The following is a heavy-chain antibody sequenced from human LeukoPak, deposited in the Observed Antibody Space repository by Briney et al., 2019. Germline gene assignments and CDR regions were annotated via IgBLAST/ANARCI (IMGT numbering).Heavy chain of an antibody. V-gene: IGHV5-51*01. CDR3: ASWGIAVVGASPGFDY. D-gene: IGHD6-19*01. J-gene: IGHJ4*02. Sequence: GESLKISCQGSGYSFTSYWIAWVRQVPGKGLEWMGIIYPGDSDTRYNPAFQGQVTISADKSISAAYLQWSSLKASDTAVYYCASWGIAVVGASPGFDYWGQGTLVTVSS. CDR1: GYSFTSYW. CDR2: IYPGDSDT.